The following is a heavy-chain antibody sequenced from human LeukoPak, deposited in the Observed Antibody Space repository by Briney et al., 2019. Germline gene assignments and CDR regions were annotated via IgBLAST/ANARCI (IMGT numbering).Heavy chain of an antibody. Sequence: GGSLRLSCAASGFTLSSYSMTWVRQAPGKGLEWVSNINENGNKTYYADSMRGRFTISRDTSKNSLYLQMNSLRVDDTATYYCSRAWAGRASYWGQGTLVTVSS. CDR2: INENGNKT. J-gene: IGHJ4*02. CDR3: SRAWAGRASY. V-gene: IGHV3-7*03. D-gene: IGHD7-27*01. CDR1: GFTLSSYS.